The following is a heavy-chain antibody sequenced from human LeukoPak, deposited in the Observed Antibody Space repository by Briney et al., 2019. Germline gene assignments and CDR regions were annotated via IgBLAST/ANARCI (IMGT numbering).Heavy chain of an antibody. D-gene: IGHD4-11*01. Sequence: ASVKVSCKASGYTFTSYDINWVRQATGQGLEWMGWMNPNSGNTGYAQKFQGRVTMTRNTSISTAYMELSSLRSEDTAVYYCAGVHSVPRNYLPWGNYYYYYMDVWGKGTTVTVSS. V-gene: IGHV1-8*01. J-gene: IGHJ6*03. CDR3: AGVHSVPRNYLPWGNYYYYYMDV. CDR2: MNPNSGNT. CDR1: GYTFTSYD.